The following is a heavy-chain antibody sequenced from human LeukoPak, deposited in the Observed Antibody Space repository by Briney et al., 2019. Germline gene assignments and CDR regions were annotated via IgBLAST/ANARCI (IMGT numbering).Heavy chain of an antibody. V-gene: IGHV4-39*07. D-gene: IGHD3-10*01. Sequence: SETLSLTCTVSGGSISSSSYYWGWIRQPPGKGLEWIGSIYYSGSTYYNPSLKSRVTISVDTSKNQFSLKLSSVTAADTAVYYCARDSSYYGSGSYSNWFDPWGQGTLVTVSS. CDR1: GGSISSSSYY. CDR2: IYYSGST. J-gene: IGHJ5*02. CDR3: ARDSSYYGSGSYSNWFDP.